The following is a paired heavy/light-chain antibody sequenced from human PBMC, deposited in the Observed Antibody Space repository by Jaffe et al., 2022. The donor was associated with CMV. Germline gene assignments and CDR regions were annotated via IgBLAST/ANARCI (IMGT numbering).Light chain of an antibody. V-gene: IGKV3-11*01. CDR2: DAS. CDR1: QSVSSY. CDR3: QQRSNWLALT. J-gene: IGKJ4*01. Sequence: EIVLTQSPATLSLSPGERATLSCRASQSVSSYLAWYQQKPGQAPRLLIYDASNRATGIPARFSGSGSGTDFTLTISSLEPEDFAVYYCQQRSNWLALTFGGGTKVEIK.
Heavy chain of an antibody. CDR3: ARDRFPPKYYYDSSGYRLIVGGGMDV. CDR2: IIPIFGTA. Sequence: QVQLVQSGAEVKKPGSSVKVSCKASGGTFSSYAISWVRQAPGQGLEWMGGIIPIFGTANYAQKFQGRVTITADESTSTAYMELSSLRSEDTAVYYCARDRFPPKYYYDSSGYRLIVGGGMDVWGQGTTVTVSS. V-gene: IGHV1-69*01. D-gene: IGHD3-22*01. J-gene: IGHJ6*02. CDR1: GGTFSSYA.